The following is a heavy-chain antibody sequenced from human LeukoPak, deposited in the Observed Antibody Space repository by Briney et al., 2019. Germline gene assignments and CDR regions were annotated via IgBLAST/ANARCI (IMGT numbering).Heavy chain of an antibody. Sequence: GGSLRLSCAASGFTFSSYGMHWVRQAPGKGLEWVAVISYDGSNKYYADSVKGRFTISRDNSKNTLYLQMNSLRAEDTAVYYCAKARSSSSWYTWFDPWGQGTLVTVSS. D-gene: IGHD6-13*01. CDR1: GFTFSSYG. CDR2: ISYDGSNK. CDR3: AKARSSSSWYTWFDP. V-gene: IGHV3-30*18. J-gene: IGHJ5*02.